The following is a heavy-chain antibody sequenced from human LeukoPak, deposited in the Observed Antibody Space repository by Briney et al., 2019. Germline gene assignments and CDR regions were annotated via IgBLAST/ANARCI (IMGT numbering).Heavy chain of an antibody. CDR1: GFTVSSNY. CDR3: ARANYYDSSGYSDY. D-gene: IGHD3-22*01. J-gene: IGHJ4*02. CDR2: IYNDGSS. Sequence: GGSLRLSCAASGFTVSSNYMSWVRQAPGKGLEWVSVIYNDGSSYYADSVKGRFTISRDNSKNTLYLQMNSLRAEDTALYHCARANYYDSSGYSDYWGQGTLVTVSS. V-gene: IGHV3-66*01.